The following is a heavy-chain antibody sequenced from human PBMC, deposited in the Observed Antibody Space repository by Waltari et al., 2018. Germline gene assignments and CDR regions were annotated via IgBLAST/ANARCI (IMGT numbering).Heavy chain of an antibody. D-gene: IGHD3-10*01. CDR1: GYTFTGYY. J-gene: IGHJ4*02. CDR2: INPNSGGT. Sequence: QVQLVQSGAEVKKPGASVKVSCKASGYTFTGYYMHWVRQAPGQGLEWMGWINPNSGGTNYAQKFQGRVTMTSDTSISTAYMELSRLRSDDTAVYYCARDLNSGGSGSYYIAPLFDYWGQGPLVTVSS. V-gene: IGHV1-2*02. CDR3: ARDLNSGGSGSYYIAPLFDY.